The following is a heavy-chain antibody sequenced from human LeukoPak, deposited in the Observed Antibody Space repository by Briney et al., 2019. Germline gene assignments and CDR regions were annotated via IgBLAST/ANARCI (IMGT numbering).Heavy chain of an antibody. CDR1: GGSISSYY. CDR2: IYYSGST. D-gene: IGHD3-10*01. CDR3: ARGYYGSGGGDFDY. J-gene: IGHJ4*02. V-gene: IGHV4-59*01. Sequence: SETPSLTCTVSGGSISSYYWSWIRQPPGKGLERIGYIYYSGSTDYNPSLKSRVTISVDTSKNQFSLKLSSVTAADTAVYYCARGYYGSGGGDFDYWGQGTLVTVSS.